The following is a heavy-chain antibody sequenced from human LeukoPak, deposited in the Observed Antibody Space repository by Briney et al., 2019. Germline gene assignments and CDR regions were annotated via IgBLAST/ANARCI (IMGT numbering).Heavy chain of an antibody. D-gene: IGHD5-12*01. CDR3: ARGYSGYVN. CDR2: IKQDGSEE. J-gene: IGHJ4*02. Sequence: GGSLRLSCAASGFTFSSYWMSWVRQAPGKGLEWVANIKQDGSEEYHVDSVKGRFTISRDNAKNSLYLQMNSMRAEDTAVYYCARGYSGYVNWGQGTLVTVFS. CDR1: GFTFSSYW. V-gene: IGHV3-7*05.